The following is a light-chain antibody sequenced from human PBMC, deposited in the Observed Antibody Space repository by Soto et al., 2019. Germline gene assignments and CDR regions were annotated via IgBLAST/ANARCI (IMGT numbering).Light chain of an antibody. CDR1: SSDVGGYNY. CDR3: SSYTSSSTV. Sequence: QSALTQPASVSGSPGQSITISCTGTSSDVGGYNYVSWYQQHPGKAPKLMIYDVSNRPSGVSNRFSGSKSGNTASLTISGRQADDEADYYCSSYTSSSTVFGGGTKLTVL. V-gene: IGLV2-14*01. J-gene: IGLJ2*01. CDR2: DVS.